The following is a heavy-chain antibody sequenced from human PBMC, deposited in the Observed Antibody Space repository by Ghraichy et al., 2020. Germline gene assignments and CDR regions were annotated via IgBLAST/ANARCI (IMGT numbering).Heavy chain of an antibody. Sequence: SETLSLTCAVYGGSFSGYYWSWIRQPPGKGLEWIGEINHSGSTNYNPSLKSRVTISVDTSKNQFSLKLSSVTAADTAVYYCARPRCKLVAYGMDAWGQGTTVTVSS. CDR2: INHSGST. CDR1: GGSFSGYY. J-gene: IGHJ6*02. V-gene: IGHV4-34*01. CDR3: ARPRCKLVAYGMDA. D-gene: IGHD6-6*01.